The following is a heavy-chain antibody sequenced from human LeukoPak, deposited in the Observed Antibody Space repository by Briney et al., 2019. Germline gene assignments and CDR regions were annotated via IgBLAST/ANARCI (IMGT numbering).Heavy chain of an antibody. CDR3: ARRIGVYSSGWYKPPHPLDY. D-gene: IGHD6-19*01. CDR1: GYTFTGYY. Sequence: ASVKVSCKASGYTFTGYYMHWVRQAPGQGLEWMGWINPNSGGTNYAQKFQGRVTMTRDTSISTAYMELSRLRSDDTAVYYCARRIGVYSSGWYKPPHPLDYWGQGTLVTVSS. J-gene: IGHJ4*02. V-gene: IGHV1-2*02. CDR2: INPNSGGT.